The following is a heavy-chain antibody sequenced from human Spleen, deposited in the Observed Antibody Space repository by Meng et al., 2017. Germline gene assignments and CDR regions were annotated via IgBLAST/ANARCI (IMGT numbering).Heavy chain of an antibody. J-gene: IGHJ6*02. D-gene: IGHD2-2*02. CDR3: ARDGRGYCSSTSCYNYYYYGMDV. V-gene: IGHV3-48*04. Sequence: GESLKISCAASGFTFSSYSMNWVRQAPGKGLEWVSYISSSGSTIYYADSVKGRFTISRDNAKNSLYLQMNSLRAEDTAVYYCARDGRGYCSSTSCYNYYYYGMDVWGQGTTVTVSS. CDR1: GFTFSSYS. CDR2: ISSSGSTI.